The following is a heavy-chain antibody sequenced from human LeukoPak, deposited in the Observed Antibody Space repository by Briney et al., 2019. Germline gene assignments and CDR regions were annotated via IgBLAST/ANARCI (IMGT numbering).Heavy chain of an antibody. Sequence: SQTLSLTCTVSAASVSSGSYYWSWIRQPPGKGLEWIGYIYHRGSTNYNPALKSRVTISVDTPKNRFSLMLNSEIAADTAVYFCARHLVKGSFDYWGQGTLVTVCS. CDR1: AASVSSGSYY. D-gene: IGHD2-15*01. V-gene: IGHV4-61*03. J-gene: IGHJ4*02. CDR2: IYHRGST. CDR3: ARHLVKGSFDY.